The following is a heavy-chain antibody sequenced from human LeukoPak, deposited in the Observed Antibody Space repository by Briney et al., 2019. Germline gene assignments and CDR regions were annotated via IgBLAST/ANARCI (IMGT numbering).Heavy chain of an antibody. Sequence: PSETLSLTCTVSGGSISSYYWSWIRQPPGKGLEWIGYIYHSGSTYYNPFLKSRVTISVDRSKNQFSLKLSSVTAADTAVYYCASTYSSGWYLAFDIWGQGTMVTVSS. CDR2: IYHSGST. CDR1: GGSISSYY. D-gene: IGHD6-19*01. J-gene: IGHJ3*02. V-gene: IGHV4-59*12. CDR3: ASTYSSGWYLAFDI.